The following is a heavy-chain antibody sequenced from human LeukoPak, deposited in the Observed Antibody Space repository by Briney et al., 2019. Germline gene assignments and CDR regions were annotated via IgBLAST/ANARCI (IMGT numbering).Heavy chain of an antibody. CDR2: IYSGGNT. Sequence: GGSLRLSCTASGFTVSSNYMSWVRQAPGKGLDWVSVIYSGGNTYYADSVKGRFTISRDNSKNTLYLQMNSLRAEDTAVYYCARDRVGATTNFDYWGQGTLVTVSS. CDR1: GFTVSSNY. V-gene: IGHV3-53*01. CDR3: ARDRVGATTNFDY. D-gene: IGHD1-26*01. J-gene: IGHJ4*02.